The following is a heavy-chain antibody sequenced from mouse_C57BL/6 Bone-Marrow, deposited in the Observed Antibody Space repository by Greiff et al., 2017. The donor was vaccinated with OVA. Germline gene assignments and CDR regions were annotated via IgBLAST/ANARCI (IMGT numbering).Heavy chain of an antibody. CDR3: ARRALLGAMDY. D-gene: IGHD2-1*01. CDR2: IYPRSGNT. J-gene: IGHJ4*01. CDR1: GYTFTSYG. V-gene: IGHV1-81*01. Sequence: QVQLQQSGAELARPGASVKLSCKASGYTFTSYGISWVKQRPGQGLEWIGEIYPRSGNTYYNEKFKGKATLTADKSSSTAYMELRSLTSEDAAVYFCARRALLGAMDYWGQGTSVTVSS.